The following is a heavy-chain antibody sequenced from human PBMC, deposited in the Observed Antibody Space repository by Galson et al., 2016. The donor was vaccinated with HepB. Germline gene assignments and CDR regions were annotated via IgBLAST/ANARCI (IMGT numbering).Heavy chain of an antibody. CDR3: SRDLTPLIVVVNTYYFDS. D-gene: IGHD3-22*01. CDR1: GITFSDSY. Sequence: SLRLSCAASGITFSDSYMTWIRQAPGKGLEWLSYISSSGSTIYYADSVKGRFTISRDNSKNTFHLQMNSLRPEDTAVYYCSRDLTPLIVVVNTYYFDSWGQGTRVTVSS. V-gene: IGHV3-11*04. J-gene: IGHJ4*02. CDR2: ISSSGSTI.